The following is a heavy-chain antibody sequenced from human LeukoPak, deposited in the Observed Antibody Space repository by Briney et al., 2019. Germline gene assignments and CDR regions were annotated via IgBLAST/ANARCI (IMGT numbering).Heavy chain of an antibody. CDR3: AKDSRAVAELPDAFDI. D-gene: IGHD6-19*01. CDR2: ISWNSGSI. Sequence: GGSLRLSCAASGFTFDDYAMHWVRQAPGKGLEWVSGISWNSGSIRYADSVKGRFTISRDNAKNSLYLQMNSLRAEDTALYYCAKDSRAVAELPDAFDIWGQGTMVTVSS. CDR1: GFTFDDYA. V-gene: IGHV3-9*01. J-gene: IGHJ3*02.